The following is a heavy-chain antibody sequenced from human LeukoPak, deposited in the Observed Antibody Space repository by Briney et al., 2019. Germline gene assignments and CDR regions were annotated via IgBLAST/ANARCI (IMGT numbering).Heavy chain of an antibody. Sequence: ASVRVSCKASGYTFTAYDINWVRQATGKGLEWMGWMNSDTGDTSYAQRFQGRVIMTRTTSIDTAYMELSGLSSEATTVYYCTRGSLSGSSRDYWGQGALVTVSS. V-gene: IGHV1-8*01. D-gene: IGHD1-26*01. CDR1: GYTFTAYD. CDR2: MNSDTGDT. CDR3: TRGSLSGSSRDY. J-gene: IGHJ4*02.